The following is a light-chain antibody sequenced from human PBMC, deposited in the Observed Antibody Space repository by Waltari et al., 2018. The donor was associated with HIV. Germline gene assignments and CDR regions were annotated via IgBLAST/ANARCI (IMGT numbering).Light chain of an antibody. CDR3: QSYDSSLSGWV. CDR1: SSNIGAGSD. CDR2: DNS. J-gene: IGLJ3*02. Sequence: CTGSSSNIGAGSDVHWYQQLPGTAPKLLIYDNSNRPSGVPDRFSGSKSGTSASLAITGLQAEDEADYYCQSYDSSLSGWVFGGGTKLTVL. V-gene: IGLV1-40*01.